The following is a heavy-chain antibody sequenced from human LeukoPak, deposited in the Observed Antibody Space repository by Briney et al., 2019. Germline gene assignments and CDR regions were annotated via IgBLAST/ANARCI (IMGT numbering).Heavy chain of an antibody. CDR1: GGSISSYY. CDR2: IYTSGST. CDR3: ARGNRYDSSGYYLDY. J-gene: IGHJ4*02. Sequence: SETLSLTCTVSGGSISSYYWSWIRQPAGKGLEWIGRIYTSGSTNYNSSLKSRVTISVDKSKNQFSLKLSSVTAADTAVYYCARGNRYDSSGYYLDYWGQGTLVTVSS. D-gene: IGHD3-22*01. V-gene: IGHV4-4*07.